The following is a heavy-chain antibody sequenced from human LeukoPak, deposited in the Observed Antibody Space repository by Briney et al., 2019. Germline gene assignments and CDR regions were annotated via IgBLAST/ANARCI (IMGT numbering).Heavy chain of an antibody. J-gene: IGHJ4*02. CDR3: ARSRIVGATIGFDY. CDR2: IDWDDDK. CDR1: GFSLSTSGMC. Sequence: SGPTLVNPTQTLTLTCTLSGFSLSTSGMCVSWIRQPPGKALEWLARIDWDDDKYYSTSLKTRLTISKDTSKNQVVLTMTNMDPVDTATYYCARSRIVGATIGFDYWGQGTLVTVSS. V-gene: IGHV2-70*11. D-gene: IGHD1-26*01.